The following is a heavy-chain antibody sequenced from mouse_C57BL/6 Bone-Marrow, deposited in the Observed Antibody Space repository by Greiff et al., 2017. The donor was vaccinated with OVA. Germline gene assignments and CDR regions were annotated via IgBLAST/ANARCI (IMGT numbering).Heavy chain of an antibody. Sequence: VQLQQSGPELVKPGASVKISCKASGYAFSSSWMNWVKQRPGKGLEWIGRIYPGDGDTNYNGKFKGKATLTADKSSSTAYLQLSSLTSGDSAVYCGARMGGYGSSCEDWFAYWGQGTLVTVSA. CDR2: IYPGDGDT. CDR3: ARMGGYGSSCEDWFAY. J-gene: IGHJ3*01. D-gene: IGHD1-1*01. CDR1: GYAFSSSW. V-gene: IGHV1-82*01.